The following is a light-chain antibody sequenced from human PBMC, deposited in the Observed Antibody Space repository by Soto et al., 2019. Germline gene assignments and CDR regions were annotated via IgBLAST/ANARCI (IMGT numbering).Light chain of an antibody. V-gene: IGKV3-20*01. CDR2: GAS. J-gene: IGKJ4*01. CDR3: QQYGHSPLT. Sequence: DIVLTQPPGTLSLSPGERATLSCTASQSVRSNFLAWYRQRPGQAPRLLIYGASSRAAGTPDRFSGSGSGTDFTLTISRLEPEDFAVFYCQQYGHSPLTFGGGTKVEIK. CDR1: QSVRSNF.